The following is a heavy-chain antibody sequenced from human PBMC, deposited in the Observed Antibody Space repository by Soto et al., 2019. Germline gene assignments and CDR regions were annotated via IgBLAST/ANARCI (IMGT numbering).Heavy chain of an antibody. CDR1: GYTFTNYY. Sequence: ASVKVPCKASGYTFTNYYMHWVRQAPGQGLEWMGIINPSGGSTSYAQKFQGRVTMTRDTSTSTVYMELSSLRSEDTAVYYCARVLRFLEGNYYYYYYGMDVWGQGTTVTVSS. CDR3: ARVLRFLEGNYYYYYYGMDV. V-gene: IGHV1-46*01. CDR2: INPSGGST. J-gene: IGHJ6*02. D-gene: IGHD3-3*01.